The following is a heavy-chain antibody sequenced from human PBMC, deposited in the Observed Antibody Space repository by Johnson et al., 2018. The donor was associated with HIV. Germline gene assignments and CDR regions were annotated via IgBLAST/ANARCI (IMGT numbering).Heavy chain of an antibody. CDR1: GFIFSNAW. CDR3: ARDSTPWGGDYVDYAFDI. Sequence: VQLVESGGGLVQPGGSLRLSCAASGFIFSNAWMSWVRQAPGKGLECVGHIQSKTDGGTTDYAAPVKGRFTISRDDSKNTLYLQMNSLRAEDTAVYYCARDSTPWGGDYVDYAFDIWGQGTMVTVSS. V-gene: IGHV3-15*01. CDR2: IQSKTDGGTT. D-gene: IGHD4-17*01. J-gene: IGHJ3*02.